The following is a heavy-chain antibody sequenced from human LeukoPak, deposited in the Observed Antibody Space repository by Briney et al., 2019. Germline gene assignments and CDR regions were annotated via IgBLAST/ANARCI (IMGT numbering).Heavy chain of an antibody. CDR1: GFTFSSYS. CDR2: ISSSSSYI. Sequence: GGSLRLSCAASGFTFSSYSMNWVRQAPGKGLEWVSSISSSSSYIYYADSVKGRFTISRDNAKNSLCLQMNSLRAEDTAVYYCARDGRGSSWYRRTTAHNWFDPWGQGTLVTVSS. J-gene: IGHJ5*02. CDR3: ARDGRGSSWYRRTTAHNWFDP. D-gene: IGHD6-13*01. V-gene: IGHV3-21*01.